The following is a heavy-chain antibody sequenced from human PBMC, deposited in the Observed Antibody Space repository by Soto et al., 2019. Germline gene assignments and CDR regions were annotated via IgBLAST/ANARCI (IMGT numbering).Heavy chain of an antibody. CDR2: INPSGGNT. D-gene: IGHD3-16*02. CDR1: GYTFTSYF. Sequence: ASVKVSCKASGYTFTSYFIHWVRQAPGQGLEWMGIINPSGGNTAYAQKFQGGVTMTTDTSTSTVYVELSSLSSEDTAVYYCARDGSNGFHYYFDYWGQGTSVTVSS. V-gene: IGHV1-46*01. J-gene: IGHJ4*02. CDR3: ARDGSNGFHYYFDY.